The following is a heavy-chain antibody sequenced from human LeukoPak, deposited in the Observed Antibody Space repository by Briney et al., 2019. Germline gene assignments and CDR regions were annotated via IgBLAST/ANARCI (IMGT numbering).Heavy chain of an antibody. J-gene: IGHJ5*02. CDR3: ARAMRTSVTTFWFDP. Sequence: ASVKVSCKASGYTFTSYDINWIRQATGQGLEWMGWMNPNNGYRGYAQNFQGRVNMTRNTSIDTAYMELSSLRSEDTAVYYCARAMRTSVTTFWFDPWGQGTQVTVSS. CDR1: GYTFTSYD. D-gene: IGHD4-17*01. V-gene: IGHV1-8*01. CDR2: MNPNNGYR.